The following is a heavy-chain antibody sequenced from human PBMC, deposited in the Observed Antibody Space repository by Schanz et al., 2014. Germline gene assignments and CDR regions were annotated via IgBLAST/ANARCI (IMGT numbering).Heavy chain of an antibody. CDR1: GGSISSSSYF. CDR3: GRHPHYYGSGSGFDP. V-gene: IGHV4-39*01. CDR2: IYNSGST. J-gene: IGHJ5*02. D-gene: IGHD3-10*01. Sequence: QLQLQESGPGLVKPSETLSLTCTVSGGSISSSSYFWGWIRQPPGKGLEWIGSIYNSGSTYYNPSLKSRVTISVDPSKTQFPLKRTSVTAADTAVYYCGRHPHYYGSGSGFDPWGQGTLVTVSS.